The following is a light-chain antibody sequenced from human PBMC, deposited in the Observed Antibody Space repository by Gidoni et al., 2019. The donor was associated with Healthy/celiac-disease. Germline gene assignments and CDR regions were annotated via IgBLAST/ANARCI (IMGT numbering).Light chain of an antibody. J-gene: IGKJ1*01. CDR2: GAS. Sequence: EIVITPSPATLSVSPGERATLSCRASQSVSSNLAWYQQKPGQAPRLLIYGASTRATGIPARFSGSGSGTEFTLTISSLQSEDFAVYYCQQYNNWPLFGQGTKVEIK. CDR1: QSVSSN. V-gene: IGKV3-15*01. CDR3: QQYNNWPL.